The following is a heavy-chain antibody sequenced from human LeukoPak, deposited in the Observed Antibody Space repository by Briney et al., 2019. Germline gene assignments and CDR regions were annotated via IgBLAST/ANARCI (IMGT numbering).Heavy chain of an antibody. J-gene: IGHJ4*02. V-gene: IGHV3-23*01. CDR3: ARHLLWFGELSGGFDY. Sequence: GGSLRLSCAASRFTFSSYGMSWVRQAPGKGLEWVSGISSSGGSTCYADSVKGRFTISRDNSRNTLYLQMNSLRAEDTAVYYCARHLLWFGELSGGFDYWGQGTLVTVSS. CDR2: ISSSGGST. D-gene: IGHD3-10*01. CDR1: RFTFSSYG.